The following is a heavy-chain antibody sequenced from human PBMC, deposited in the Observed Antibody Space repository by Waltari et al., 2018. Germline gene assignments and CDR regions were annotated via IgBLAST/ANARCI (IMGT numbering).Heavy chain of an antibody. J-gene: IGHJ6*02. V-gene: IGHV4-61*02. D-gene: IGHD3-9*01. CDR1: GGSISSGSVY. CDR3: ARDEARYYDIMTGGGYYGLDV. CDR2: IFTSGST. Sequence: QVQLQESGPGLVRPSQTLSLTCTVSGGSISSGSVYWTWIRQPAGKGLEWVGHIFTSGSTKYNPSLKGRVSCSLDTPENQVSLRLSSVTAADTAVYYCARDEARYYDIMTGGGYYGLDVWGQGTTVTVSS.